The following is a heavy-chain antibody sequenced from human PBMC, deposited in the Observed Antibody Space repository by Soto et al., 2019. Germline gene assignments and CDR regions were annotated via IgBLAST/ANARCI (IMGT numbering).Heavy chain of an antibody. CDR3: AREGFYYYYGMDV. J-gene: IGHJ6*02. CDR1: GFTISGCG. Sequence: PGGSLRLSCEASGFTISGCGMNWVRQAPGKGLEWVSYISSSSTIYYADSVKGRFTISRDNAKNSLYLQMNSLRAEDTAVYYCAREGFYYYYGMDVWGQGTTVTVSS. V-gene: IGHV3-48*01. CDR2: ISSSSTI.